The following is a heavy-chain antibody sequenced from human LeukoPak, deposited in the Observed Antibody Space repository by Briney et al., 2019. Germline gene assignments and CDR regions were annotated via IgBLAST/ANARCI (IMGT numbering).Heavy chain of an antibody. D-gene: IGHD2-8*02. V-gene: IGHV1-2*02. J-gene: IGHJ3*02. Sequence: ASVKVSCKASGYTFTGYYMHWVRQATGQGLAWMGWINPNSGSTNYAQKFQGRVTMTRDTSISKGYMELSRLRSDDTAVFYCARAYWGRDAFDIWGQGTMVTVSS. CDR3: ARAYWGRDAFDI. CDR2: INPNSGST. CDR1: GYTFTGYY.